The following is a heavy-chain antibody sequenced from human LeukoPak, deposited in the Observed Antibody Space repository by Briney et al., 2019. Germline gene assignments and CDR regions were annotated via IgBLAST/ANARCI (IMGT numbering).Heavy chain of an antibody. J-gene: IGHJ3*02. Sequence: GGSLRLSCAGSGFIFTTYTMDWVRQAPGKGLEWVALILHDGSDKNYADSVNGRFTISRDNSKNTVHLQKNSLRPEDTAVYYCVRDGMAGIPNAFDMWGQGTMVTVSS. CDR3: VRDGMAGIPNAFDM. D-gene: IGHD6-19*01. CDR1: GFIFTTYT. CDR2: ILHDGSDK. V-gene: IGHV3-30*04.